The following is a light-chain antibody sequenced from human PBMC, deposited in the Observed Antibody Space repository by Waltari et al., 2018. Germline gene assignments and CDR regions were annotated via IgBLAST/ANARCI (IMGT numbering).Light chain of an antibody. CDR2: DAS. CDR1: QSVSSY. V-gene: IGKV3-11*01. Sequence: EVVLTQSPATLSLSPGERATLSCRASQSVSSYVAWYQQKPGQAPRLLIYDASNRATGIPARFTGSGSGTDFTLTISSLEPEDFAVYYCQQRSKWFTFGGGTKVEIK. J-gene: IGKJ4*01. CDR3: QQRSKWFT.